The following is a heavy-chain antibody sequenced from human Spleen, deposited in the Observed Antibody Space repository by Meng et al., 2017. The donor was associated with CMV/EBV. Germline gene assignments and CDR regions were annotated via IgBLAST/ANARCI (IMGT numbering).Heavy chain of an antibody. D-gene: IGHD1-1*01. CDR1: GGSVSSDSYH. V-gene: IGHV4-61*01. CDR3: AREVAGTPPTVDY. J-gene: IGHJ4*02. Sequence: SETLSLTCIVSGGSVSSDSYHWNWIRQSPGKGLEWIGQTVYGGSTNYNPSLKSRLTISIDTSKNQFSLKLSSVTAADTAVYYCAREVAGTPPTVDYWGQGTLVTVSS. CDR2: TVYGGST.